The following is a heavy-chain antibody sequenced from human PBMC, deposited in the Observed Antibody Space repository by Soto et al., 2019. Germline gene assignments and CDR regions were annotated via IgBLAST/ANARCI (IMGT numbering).Heavy chain of an antibody. V-gene: IGHV1-8*01. J-gene: IGHJ5*02. Sequence: QVQLVQSGAEVKKPGASVKVSCKASGYTFTSYDVNWVRQATGQGLEWMGGMNPNSGNTGYAQKFQGRVTMTRNTSISTAYMELSSLRSEDTAVYYCARARRIAGGGGFDPWGQGTLVTVSS. D-gene: IGHD2-21*01. CDR1: GYTFTSYD. CDR3: ARARRIAGGGGFDP. CDR2: MNPNSGNT.